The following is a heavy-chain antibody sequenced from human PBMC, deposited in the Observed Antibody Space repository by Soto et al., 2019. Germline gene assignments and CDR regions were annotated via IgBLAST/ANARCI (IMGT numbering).Heavy chain of an antibody. CDR1: GFTFSTYS. CDR2: ISTISSTI. V-gene: IGHV3-48*02. J-gene: IGHJ3*02. D-gene: IGHD7-27*01. CDR3: ASISLGALDI. Sequence: GGSLRLSCAASGFTFSTYSLNWVRQAPGKGLEWVSYISTISSTIYYADSVKGRFTVSRDNAKNLLYLQMNSLRDEDTAVYYCASISLGALDIWGQGTMVTVSS.